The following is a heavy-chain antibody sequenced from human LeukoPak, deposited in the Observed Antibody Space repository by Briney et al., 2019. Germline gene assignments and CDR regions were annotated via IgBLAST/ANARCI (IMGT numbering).Heavy chain of an antibody. CDR1: GYTFTSWY. CDR2: INPNSGST. Sequence: ASVKVSCKASGYTFTSWYMHWVRQAPGQGLEWMGIINPNSGSTTYPQRFQGRVTMTRDTSTDTVYMELSSLRSEDTAVYYCARGPGWSSLYYFDYWGQGTLVTVSS. D-gene: IGHD2-2*01. V-gene: IGHV1-46*01. CDR3: ARGPGWSSLYYFDY. J-gene: IGHJ4*02.